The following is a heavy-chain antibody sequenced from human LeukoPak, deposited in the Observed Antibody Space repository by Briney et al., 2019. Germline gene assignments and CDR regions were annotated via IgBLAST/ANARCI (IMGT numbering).Heavy chain of an antibody. J-gene: IGHJ6*02. D-gene: IGHD3-3*01. CDR2: MNPNSGNT. V-gene: IGHV1-8*01. CDR1: GYTFTSYD. CDR3: ARGRSTYYDFWSGYYNNYYGMDV. Sequence: ASVKVSCKASGYTFTSYDINWVRQATGQGLEWMGWMNPNSGNTGYAQKFQGRVTMTRNTSISTAYMELSSLRSEDTAVYYCARGRSTYYDFWSGYYNNYYGMDVWGQGTTVTVSS.